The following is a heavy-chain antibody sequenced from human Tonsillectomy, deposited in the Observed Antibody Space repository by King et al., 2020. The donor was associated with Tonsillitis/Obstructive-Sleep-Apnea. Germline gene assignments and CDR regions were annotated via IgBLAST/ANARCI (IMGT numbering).Heavy chain of an antibody. CDR2: INTNTGNP. D-gene: IGHD2-2*02. V-gene: IGHV7-4-1*02. J-gene: IGHJ6*03. CDR3: ARGEACSSASCYIGPNSYYYYYYMDV. Sequence: QVQLVQSGSELKKPGASVKVSCKASGYTFISYAMNWVRQAPGQGLEWMGWINTNTGNPTYAQGFTGRFVFSLDTSVSAAYLQISSLKAEDTAVYYCARGEACSSASCYIGPNSYYYYYYMDVWGKGTTVTVSS. CDR1: GYTFISYA.